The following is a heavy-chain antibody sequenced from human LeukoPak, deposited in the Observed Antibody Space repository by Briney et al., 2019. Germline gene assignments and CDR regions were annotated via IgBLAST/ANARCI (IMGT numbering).Heavy chain of an antibody. CDR2: IKQDGSEK. CDR1: GFTFSNYW. V-gene: IGHV3-7*01. D-gene: IGHD5-12*01. J-gene: IGHJ4*02. CDR3: ARDPDIVATLDY. Sequence: PGGSLRLSCAASGFTFSNYWMTWVRQAPGKGLEWVATIKQDGSEKYYVDSVKGRFTISRDNAKNSVYLQMNSLRADDTAVYYCARDPDIVATLDYWGQGTLVTVSS.